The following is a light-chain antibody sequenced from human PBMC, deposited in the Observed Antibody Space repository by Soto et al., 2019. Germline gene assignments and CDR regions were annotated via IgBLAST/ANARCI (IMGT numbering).Light chain of an antibody. CDR1: QSVRSER. J-gene: IGKJ5*01. CDR3: QQYGSPIT. CDR2: GAS. V-gene: IGKV3-20*01. Sequence: IVMTQSPDTLSLSPGERATLSCRASQSVRSERLAWYQQKPGQAPRLLIYGASSRATGIPDRFSGSGSGTDFTLTISRLEPEDFAVYYCQQYGSPITFGQGTRLEIK.